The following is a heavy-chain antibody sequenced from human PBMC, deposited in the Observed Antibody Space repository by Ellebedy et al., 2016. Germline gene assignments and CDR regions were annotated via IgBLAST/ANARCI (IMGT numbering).Heavy chain of an antibody. Sequence: GESLKISCVGSGFTVTNDYMTWVRQAPGKGLEWVSVIDSGGNSYYADSVKGRSTISRDRSRNTLYLQVNSLRLEDTATYYCATRHFGGYNIWGRGTVVTVSS. CDR2: IDSGGNS. CDR3: ATRHFGGYNI. V-gene: IGHV3-53*01. D-gene: IGHD3-22*01. CDR1: GFTVTNDY. J-gene: IGHJ3*02.